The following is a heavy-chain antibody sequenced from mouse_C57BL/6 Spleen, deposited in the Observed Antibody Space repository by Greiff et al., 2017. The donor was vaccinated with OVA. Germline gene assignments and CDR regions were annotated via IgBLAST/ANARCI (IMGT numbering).Heavy chain of an antibody. J-gene: IGHJ2*01. Sequence: VQLQQSGPELVKPGASVKISCKASGYAFSSSWLNWVKQRPGKGLEWIGRIYPGDGDTNYNGKFKGKATLTTDKSSSTAYMQLSSLTSEDSAVYFCSIYFDYWGQGTTLTVSS. V-gene: IGHV1-82*01. CDR2: IYPGDGDT. CDR3: SIYFDY. CDR1: GYAFSSSW.